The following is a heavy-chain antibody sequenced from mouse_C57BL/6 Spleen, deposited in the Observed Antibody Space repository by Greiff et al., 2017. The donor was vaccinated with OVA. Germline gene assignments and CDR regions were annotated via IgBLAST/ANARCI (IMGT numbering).Heavy chain of an antibody. J-gene: IGHJ3*01. V-gene: IGHV5-9*01. Sequence: DVMLVESGGGLVKPGGSLKLSCAASGFTFSSYTMSWVRQTPEKRLEWVATISGGGGNTYYPDSVKGRFTISRDNAKNTLYLQMSSLRSEDTALYYCGRHRGSFFAYWGQGTLVTVSA. CDR3: GRHRGSFFAY. CDR2: ISGGGGNT. CDR1: GFTFSSYT. D-gene: IGHD1-1*01.